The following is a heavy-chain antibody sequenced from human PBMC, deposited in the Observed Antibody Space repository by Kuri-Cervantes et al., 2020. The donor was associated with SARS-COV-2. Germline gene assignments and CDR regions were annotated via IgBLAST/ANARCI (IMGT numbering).Heavy chain of an antibody. V-gene: IGHV1-46*01. CDR3: ARDPRPKTRDSGGHDY. D-gene: IGHD4-23*01. CDR1: GYIFTGYY. J-gene: IGHJ4*02. Sequence: ASVKVSCKASGYIFTGYYMHWVRQAPGQGLEWMGIINPSGGSTSYAQKFQGRVTMTRDTSTSTVYMELSSLRSEDTAVYYCARDPRPKTRDSGGHDYWGQGTLVTVSS. CDR2: INPSGGST.